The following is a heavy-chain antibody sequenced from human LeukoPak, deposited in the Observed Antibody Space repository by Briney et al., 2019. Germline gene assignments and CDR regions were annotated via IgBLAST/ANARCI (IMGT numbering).Heavy chain of an antibody. J-gene: IGHJ4*02. Sequence: GGSLRLSCAASGFTFDDYAMHWVRQAPGKGLEWVSGISWNSGSIGYADSVKGRFTISRDNSKNTLYLQMNSLRAEDTAVYYCAKDRLGFDYWGQGTLVTVSS. CDR1: GFTFDDYA. CDR2: ISWNSGSI. V-gene: IGHV3-9*01. D-gene: IGHD3-9*01. CDR3: AKDRLGFDY.